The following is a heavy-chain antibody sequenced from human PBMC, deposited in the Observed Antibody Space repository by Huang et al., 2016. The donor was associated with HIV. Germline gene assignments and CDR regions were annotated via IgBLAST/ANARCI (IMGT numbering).Heavy chain of an antibody. CDR1: GFTFSGYW. Sequence: EVQLVESGGGLVQPGGSLRLSCAASGFTFSGYWMHWGRQAPGKGVVWVSRINSDGSRSGYADSVKGRFTISRDNAKNTLYLQMNSLGAEDTAVYYCVRDPRIQSWLNYFDYWGQGTLVSVSS. V-gene: IGHV3-74*01. D-gene: IGHD3-22*01. CDR3: VRDPRIQSWLNYFDY. J-gene: IGHJ4*02. CDR2: INSDGSRS.